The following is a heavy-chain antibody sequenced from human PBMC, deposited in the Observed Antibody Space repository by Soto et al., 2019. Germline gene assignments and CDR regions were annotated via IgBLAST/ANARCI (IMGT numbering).Heavy chain of an antibody. D-gene: IGHD3-3*01. Sequence: HPGGSLRLSCTASGFTFGDYAMSWVRQAPGKGLEWVGFIRSKAYGGTTEYAASVKGRFTISRDDSKSIAYLQMNSLKTEDTAVYYCTRDRDDLVSYYYYGMDVWGQGTTVTVSS. CDR3: TRDRDDLVSYYYYGMDV. J-gene: IGHJ6*02. CDR1: GFTFGDYA. V-gene: IGHV3-49*04. CDR2: IRSKAYGGTT.